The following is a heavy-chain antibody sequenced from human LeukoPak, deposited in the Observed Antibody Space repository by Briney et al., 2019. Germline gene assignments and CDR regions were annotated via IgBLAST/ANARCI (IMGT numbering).Heavy chain of an antibody. V-gene: IGHV3-33*01. CDR3: ARGRAYYYYTDV. CDR1: GFTFSSYG. Sequence: PGGSLRLSCAASGFTFSSYGMHWVRQAPGKGLGWVAVIWYDGSNKYYADSVKGRFTISRDNSKNTLYLQMNSLRAEDTAVYYCARGRAYYYYTDVWGKGTTVTVSS. CDR2: IWYDGSNK. J-gene: IGHJ6*03.